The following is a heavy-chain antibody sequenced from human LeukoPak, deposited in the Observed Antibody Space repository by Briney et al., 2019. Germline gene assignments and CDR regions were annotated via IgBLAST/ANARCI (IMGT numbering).Heavy chain of an antibody. CDR3: AKGSASSGPYYFAY. D-gene: IGHD2-15*01. V-gene: IGHV3-15*01. Sequence: GGSLRLSCAASGFTFSNAWMSWARQAPGKGLEWVVRIKSKTDGGTTDYAAPVNGRFTISRDDSKNALDLQRSRLTAEDTSVYYCAKGSASSGPYYFAYCGQRAPVTVSS. CDR1: GFTFSNAW. CDR2: IKSKTDGGTT. J-gene: IGHJ4*02.